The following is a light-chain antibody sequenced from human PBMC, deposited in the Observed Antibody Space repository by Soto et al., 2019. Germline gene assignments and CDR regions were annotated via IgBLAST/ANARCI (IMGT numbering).Light chain of an antibody. CDR3: QQFDNSPPAFT. CDR1: QTVRSKY. Sequence: ERVLTQSPGTLSLSPGERATLSCRASQTVRSKYLTWYQQKPGQAPRLLIYGASIRATGIPDRFSGSRSGADFTLTISKLEPEDFAVYFCQQFDNSPPAFTFGQGTKLEI. CDR2: GAS. J-gene: IGKJ2*01. V-gene: IGKV3-20*01.